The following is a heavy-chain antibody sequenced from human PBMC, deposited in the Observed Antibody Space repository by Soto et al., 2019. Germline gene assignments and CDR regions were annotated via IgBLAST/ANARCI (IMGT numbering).Heavy chain of an antibody. CDR3: AVAAPPGY. CDR2: INHSGST. J-gene: IGHJ4*02. Sequence: QVQLQQWGAGLLKPSETLSLTCAVYGGSFSGYYWSWIRQPPGKGLEWIGEINHSGSTNYNPSLKSRVTISVDTSKNQFSLKLSSVTAADTAVYYCAVAAPPGYWGQGTLVTDSS. CDR1: GGSFSGYY. V-gene: IGHV4-34*01. D-gene: IGHD6-6*01.